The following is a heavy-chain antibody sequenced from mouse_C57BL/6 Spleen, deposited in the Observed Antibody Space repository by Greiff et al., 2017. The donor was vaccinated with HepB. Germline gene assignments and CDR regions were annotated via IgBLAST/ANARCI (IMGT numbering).Heavy chain of an antibody. D-gene: IGHD1-1*01. CDR1: GFTFNTYA. Sequence: EVKLQESGGGLVQPKGSLKLSCAASGFTFNTYAMHWVRQAPGKGLEWVARIRSKSSNYATYYADSVKDRFTISRDDSQSMLYLQMNNLKTEDTAMYYCVRDLFYYYGSSYVWYFDVWGTGTTVTVSS. CDR3: VRDLFYYYGSSYVWYFDV. CDR2: IRSKSSNYAT. J-gene: IGHJ1*03. V-gene: IGHV10-3*01.